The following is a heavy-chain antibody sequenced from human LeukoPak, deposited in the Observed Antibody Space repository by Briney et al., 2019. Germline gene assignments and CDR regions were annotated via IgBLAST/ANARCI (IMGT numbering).Heavy chain of an antibody. CDR2: INWNGGST. Sequence: GGSLRLSSSASGFTFDDYGMSWVRQAPGKGLEWVTGINWNGGSTGYADSVKGRLTISRDNAKNFLYLQMNSLRAEDKALYYCARLGTRYCTSSSCHSQFDFWGQGTLVTVSS. J-gene: IGHJ4*02. CDR3: ARLGTRYCTSSSCHSQFDF. CDR1: GFTFDDYG. D-gene: IGHD2-2*01. V-gene: IGHV3-20*03.